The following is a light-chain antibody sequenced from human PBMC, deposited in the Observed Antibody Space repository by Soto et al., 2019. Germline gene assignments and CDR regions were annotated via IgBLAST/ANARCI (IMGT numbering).Light chain of an antibody. CDR1: SGHSSYA. CDR2: LNSDGSH. CDR3: QTWGTGTHPPYV. Sequence: QLVLTQSPSASASLGASVKLTCTLSSGHSSYAIAWHQQQPEKGPRYLMKLNSDGSHSKGDGIPDRFSGSSSGAERYLIISSLQSEDEADYYCQTWGTGTHPPYVFGTGTKLTVL. V-gene: IGLV4-69*01. J-gene: IGLJ1*01.